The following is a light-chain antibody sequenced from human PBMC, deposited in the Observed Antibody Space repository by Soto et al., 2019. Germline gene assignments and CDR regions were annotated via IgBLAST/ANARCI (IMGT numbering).Light chain of an antibody. CDR3: QQRGEWPPGAT. CDR2: DAS. J-gene: IGKJ5*01. Sequence: EIVLTQSPATLSVSPVERATLSCSASQSIRNSLAWYQQKPGQAPRLLIYDASNRATGIPARFSASGSGTDFTLTISSLEPEDSAVYYCQQRGEWPPGATFGQGTRLEIK. CDR1: QSIRNS. V-gene: IGKV3-11*01.